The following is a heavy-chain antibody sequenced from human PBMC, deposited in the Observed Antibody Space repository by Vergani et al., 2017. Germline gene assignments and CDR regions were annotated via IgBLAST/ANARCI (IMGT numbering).Heavy chain of an antibody. D-gene: IGHD1-1*01. V-gene: IGHV4-61*01. Sequence: QVQLQESGPGLVKPSETLSLTCAVSGYSISSGYYWGWIRQPPGKGLEWIGYIYYSGSTNYNPSLKSRVTISVDTSKNQFSLKLSSVTAADTAVYYCARGGGVPNWFDPWGQGTLVTVSS. CDR3: ARGGGVPNWFDP. CDR2: IYYSGST. CDR1: GYSISSGYY. J-gene: IGHJ5*02.